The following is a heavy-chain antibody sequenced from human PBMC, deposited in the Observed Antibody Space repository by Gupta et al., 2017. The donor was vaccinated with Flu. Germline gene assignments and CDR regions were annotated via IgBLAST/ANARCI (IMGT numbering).Heavy chain of an antibody. V-gene: IGHV1-46*01. CDR3: ARDIVVVPAAPGGTGWFDP. Sequence: WVRQAPGQGLEWMGIINPSGGSTSYAQKFQGRVTMTRDTSTSTVYMELSSLRSEDTAVYYCARDIVVVPAAPGGTGWFDPWGQGTLVTVSS. CDR2: INPSGGST. J-gene: IGHJ5*02. D-gene: IGHD2-2*01.